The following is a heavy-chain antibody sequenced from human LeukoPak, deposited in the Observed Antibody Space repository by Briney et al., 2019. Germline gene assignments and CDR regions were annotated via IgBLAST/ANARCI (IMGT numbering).Heavy chain of an antibody. CDR2: IYTSGST. CDR1: GGSISSGSYY. Sequence: SQTLSLTCTVSGGSISSGSYYWSWIRQPAGKGLEWTGRIYTSGSTNYNPSLKSRVTISVDTSKNQFSLKLSSVTAADTAVYYCAREGYSSGWYGPSGYWGQGTLVTVSS. D-gene: IGHD6-19*01. V-gene: IGHV4-61*02. J-gene: IGHJ4*02. CDR3: AREGYSSGWYGPSGY.